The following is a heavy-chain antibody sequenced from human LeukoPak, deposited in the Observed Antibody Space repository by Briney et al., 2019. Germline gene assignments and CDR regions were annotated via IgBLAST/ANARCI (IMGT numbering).Heavy chain of an antibody. Sequence: PGGSLRLSCAASGFTVSSNYMNWVRQAPGKGLEWVSVMYSGGSTFYGDSVKGRFTISRDNSMNTLYLQMNSLRVDDTAVYYCAKGHRDYYDSSGYTYWGQGTLVTVSS. J-gene: IGHJ4*02. CDR1: GFTVSSNY. D-gene: IGHD3-22*01. CDR3: AKGHRDYYDSSGYTY. V-gene: IGHV3-66*01. CDR2: MYSGGST.